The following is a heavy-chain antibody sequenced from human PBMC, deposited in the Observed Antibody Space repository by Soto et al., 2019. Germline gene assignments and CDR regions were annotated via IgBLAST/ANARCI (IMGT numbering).Heavy chain of an antibody. D-gene: IGHD5-12*01. V-gene: IGHV3-7*01. Sequence: EVQLVESGGGLVQPGGSLRLSCEASGFNISKSWMIWVRLTPGRGLERVANIRQDGLEMYYVDSVRGRFSISRDNAKNSLFLQMNSLRAGDTGLYYCARVANRYFDLWGRGTLVTVSS. CDR1: GFNISKSW. CDR2: IRQDGLEM. CDR3: ARVANRYFDL. J-gene: IGHJ2*01.